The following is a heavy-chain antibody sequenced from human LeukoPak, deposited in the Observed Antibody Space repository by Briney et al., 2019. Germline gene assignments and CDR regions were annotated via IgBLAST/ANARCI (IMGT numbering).Heavy chain of an antibody. V-gene: IGHV4-34*01. D-gene: IGHD3-10*01. Sequence: SETLSLTCTVSGGSISSYYWSWIRQPPGKGLEWIGEINHSGSTNYNPSLKSRVTISVDTSKNQFSLKLSSVTAADTAVYYCARYRSRITMVRGVTNWFDPWGQGTLVTVSS. CDR2: INHSGST. CDR1: GGSISSYY. CDR3: ARYRSRITMVRGVTNWFDP. J-gene: IGHJ5*02.